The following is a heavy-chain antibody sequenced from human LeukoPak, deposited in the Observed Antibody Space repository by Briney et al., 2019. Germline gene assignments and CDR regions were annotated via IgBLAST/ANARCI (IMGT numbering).Heavy chain of an antibody. V-gene: IGHV4-34*01. Sequence: SETLSLTCAVYGGSFSGYYWSWIRQPPGKGLEWIGEINHSGSTNYNPSLKSRVTISVDTSKNQFSLKLSSVTAADTAVYYCAILRMRLDYWGQGTLVTVSS. CDR3: AILRMRLDY. CDR2: INHSGST. J-gene: IGHJ4*02. CDR1: GGSFSGYY.